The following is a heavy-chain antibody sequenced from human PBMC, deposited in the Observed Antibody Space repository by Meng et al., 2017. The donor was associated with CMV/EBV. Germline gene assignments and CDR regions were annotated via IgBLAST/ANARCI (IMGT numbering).Heavy chain of an antibody. D-gene: IGHD6-13*01. CDR1: GYTFTSYY. CDR2: INPSGGST. Sequence: ASVKVSCKASGYTFTSYYMHWVRRAPGQGLEWMGMINPSGGSTSYAQQFQGRVTMTRDTSTSTVYMELSSLRSEDTAVYYCARDKQQLGWFDPWGQGTLVTVSS. J-gene: IGHJ5*02. V-gene: IGHV1-46*01. CDR3: ARDKQQLGWFDP.